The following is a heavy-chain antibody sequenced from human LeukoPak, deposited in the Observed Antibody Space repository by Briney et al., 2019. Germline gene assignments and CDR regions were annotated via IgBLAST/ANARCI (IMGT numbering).Heavy chain of an antibody. CDR2: INPNSGGT. Sequence: ASVKVSCKASGYTFTGYYMHWVRQAPGQGLEWMGWINPNSGGTNYAQKFQGRVTMTRDTSISTAYMELSRLRSDDTAVYYCARGPDSGSYFPYDYWGQGTLVTVSS. V-gene: IGHV1-2*02. CDR3: ARGPDSGSYFPYDY. J-gene: IGHJ4*02. CDR1: GYTFTGYY. D-gene: IGHD1-26*01.